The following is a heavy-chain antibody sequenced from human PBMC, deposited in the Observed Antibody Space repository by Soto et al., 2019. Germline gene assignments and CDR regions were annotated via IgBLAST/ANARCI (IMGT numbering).Heavy chain of an antibody. Sequence: QVQLQESGPGLVKPSQTLSLTCTVSGGSISSGGYYWSWIRLHPGKGLEWIGYIYYSGSTYYNPSLKSRITISVDTSKNQFSLKLSSVTAADTAVYYCARENWNAGKRSGPYYYGMDVWGQGTTVTVSS. CDR3: ARENWNAGKRSGPYYYGMDV. CDR1: GGSISSGGYY. V-gene: IGHV4-31*03. CDR2: IYYSGST. D-gene: IGHD1-1*01. J-gene: IGHJ6*02.